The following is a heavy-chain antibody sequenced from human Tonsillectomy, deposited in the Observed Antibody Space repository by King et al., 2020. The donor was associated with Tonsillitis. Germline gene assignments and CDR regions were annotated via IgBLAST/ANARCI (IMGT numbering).Heavy chain of an antibody. CDR2: MNPNSGNT. V-gene: IGHV1-8*02. J-gene: IGHJ6*02. CDR1: GYTFTSYD. CDR3: ARSGYCSGGSCYTPYYYTGMDV. Sequence: VQLVESGAEVKKPGASVKVSCTASGYTFTSYDINWVRQATGQGLEWVGWMNPNSGNTGYAQKFQGRVTMTRNTSISTAYMELSSLRSKDTAVYYCARSGYCSGGSCYTPYYYTGMDVWGQGTTVTVSS. D-gene: IGHD2-15*01.